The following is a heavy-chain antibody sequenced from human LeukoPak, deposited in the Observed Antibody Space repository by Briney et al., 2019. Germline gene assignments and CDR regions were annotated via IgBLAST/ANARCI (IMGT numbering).Heavy chain of an antibody. CDR2: IYPDSSDT. D-gene: IGHD2-21*02. V-gene: IGHV5-51*01. CDR1: GYSFTSYW. J-gene: IGHJ4*02. Sequence: GESLKISCKGSGYSFTSYWIAWVRQMPGKGLEWMGIIYPDSSDTRYSPSFQGQVTISADKSISTAYLQWSSLKASDTALYYCARRRGSDSEKYFDYWGQGTLVTVSS. CDR3: ARRRGSDSEKYFDY.